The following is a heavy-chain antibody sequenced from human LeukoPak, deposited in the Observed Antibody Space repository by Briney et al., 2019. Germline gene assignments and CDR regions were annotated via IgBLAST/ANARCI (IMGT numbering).Heavy chain of an antibody. Sequence: GGSLKLSCAASGFTFSGSAMHWVRQASGKGLEWVGRIRSKANSYATAYAASVKGRFTILRDDSKNTAYLQMKSLKTEDKAVYYCTSRSIWSGYNFDYWGQGTLVSVSS. D-gene: IGHD3-3*01. V-gene: IGHV3-73*01. CDR3: TSRSIWSGYNFDY. CDR1: GFTFSGSA. CDR2: IRSKANSYAT. J-gene: IGHJ4*02.